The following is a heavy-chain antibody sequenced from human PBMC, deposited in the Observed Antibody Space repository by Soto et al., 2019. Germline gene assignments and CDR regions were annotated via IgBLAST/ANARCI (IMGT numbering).Heavy chain of an antibody. D-gene: IGHD3-3*01. J-gene: IGHJ3*02. CDR3: AGVGLRFWRWLGSLGI. CDR1: GYTFTSYA. Sequence: ASVKVSCKASGYTFTSYAMHWVRQAPGQRLEWMGWINAGNGNTKYSQKFQGRVTITRDTSASTAYMELSSLRSEDTAVYYCAGVGLRFWRWLGSLGIWGKGTMCTVSS. V-gene: IGHV1-3*01. CDR2: INAGNGNT.